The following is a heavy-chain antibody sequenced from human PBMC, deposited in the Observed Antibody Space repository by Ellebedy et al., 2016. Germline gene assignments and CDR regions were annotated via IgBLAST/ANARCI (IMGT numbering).Heavy chain of an antibody. V-gene: IGHV3-48*01. D-gene: IGHD6-13*01. Sequence: GGSLRLSCAASGFTFSSYSMNWVRQAPGKGLEWVSYISSSSSTIYYADSVKGRFTISRDNAKNSLYLQMNSLRAEDTAVYYCARDPDSRSWYGSGMDVWGQGTTVTVSS. CDR3: ARDPDSRSWYGSGMDV. J-gene: IGHJ6*02. CDR1: GFTFSSYS. CDR2: ISSSSSTI.